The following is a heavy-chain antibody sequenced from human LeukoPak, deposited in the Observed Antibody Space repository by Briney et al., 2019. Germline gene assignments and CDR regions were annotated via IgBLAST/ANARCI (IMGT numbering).Heavy chain of an antibody. CDR2: IYSGTST. J-gene: IGHJ3*02. CDR1: GFTFSSYA. CDR3: ARDLHVVVPAAVGAFDI. D-gene: IGHD2-2*01. V-gene: IGHV3-66*01. Sequence: GRSLRLSCAASGFTFSSYAMHWVRQAPGKGLEWVSVIYSGTSTAYADSVKGRFTISRDNSKNTLYLQMNSLRAEDTAVYYCARDLHVVVPAAVGAFDIWGQGTRVTVSS.